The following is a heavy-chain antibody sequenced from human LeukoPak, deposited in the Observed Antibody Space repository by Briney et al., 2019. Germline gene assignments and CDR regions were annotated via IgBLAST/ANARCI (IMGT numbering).Heavy chain of an antibody. CDR3: ARVVYSGYDPFDY. CDR1: GFTFSSYS. CDR2: ITSGSSNI. J-gene: IGHJ4*02. V-gene: IGHV3-21*01. D-gene: IGHD5-12*01. Sequence: PGGSLRLSCAASGFTFSSYSMNWVRQAPGKGLEWVSSITSGSSNIYYADSVKGRFTTSRDNAKNSLYLQMNSLRAEDTAVYYCARVVYSGYDPFDYWGQGTLVTVSS.